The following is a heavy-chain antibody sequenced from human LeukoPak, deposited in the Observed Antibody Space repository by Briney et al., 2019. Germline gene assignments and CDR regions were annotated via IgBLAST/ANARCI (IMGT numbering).Heavy chain of an antibody. D-gene: IGHD6-13*01. CDR3: ARETGYSSSWYYFDY. CDR2: IYHSGST. Sequence: SETLSLTCTVSGGSINSYYWNWIRQPPGKGLEWIGYIYHSGSTNYNPSLKSRVTISLDTSKNQFSLKLSSVTAADTAVYYCARETGYSSSWYYFDYWGQGTLVTVSS. J-gene: IGHJ4*02. V-gene: IGHV4-59*12. CDR1: GGSINSYY.